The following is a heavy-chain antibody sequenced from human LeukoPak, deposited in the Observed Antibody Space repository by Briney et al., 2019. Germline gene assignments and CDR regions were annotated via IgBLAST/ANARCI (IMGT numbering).Heavy chain of an antibody. CDR2: IYYSGST. Sequence: SETLSLTCTVSGGSVSSGSYYWSWIRQPPGKGLEWIGYIYYSGSTNYNPSLKSRVTISVDTSKNQFSLKLSSVTAADTAVYYCARLRIAVAGTWAGLDYWGQGTLVTVSS. CDR3: ARLRIAVAGTWAGLDY. CDR1: GGSVSSGSYY. V-gene: IGHV4-61*01. J-gene: IGHJ4*02. D-gene: IGHD6-19*01.